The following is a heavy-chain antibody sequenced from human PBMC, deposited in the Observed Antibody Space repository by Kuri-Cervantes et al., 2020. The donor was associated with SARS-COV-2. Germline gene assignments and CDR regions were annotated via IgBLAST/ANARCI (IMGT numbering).Heavy chain of an antibody. J-gene: IGHJ3*02. D-gene: IGHD3-22*01. CDR2: IDWDDDK. V-gene: IGHV2-70*04. CDR3: ARTTYYYDSSGYYGDAFDI. CDR1: GFSLSTSGMR. Sequence: SGPTLVKPTQTLTLTCTFSGFSLSTSGMRVSWIRQPPGKALEWLARIDWDDDKFYSTSLKTRLTISKDTSKNQVVLTMTNMDPVDTATYYCARTTYYYDSSGYYGDAFDIWGQGTMVT.